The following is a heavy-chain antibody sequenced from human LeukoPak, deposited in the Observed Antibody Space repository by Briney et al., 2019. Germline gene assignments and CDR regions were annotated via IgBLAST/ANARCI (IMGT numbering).Heavy chain of an antibody. V-gene: IGHV3-21*01. J-gene: IGHJ4*02. Sequence: PGRSLRLSCAASGFTFSSYSMNWVRQAPGKGLEWVSSISSSSSYIYYADSVKGRFTISRDNAKNSLYLQMNSLRAEDTAVYYCARVPKNGDVYSNPFDYWGQGTLVTVSS. CDR2: ISSSSSYI. CDR1: GFTFSSYS. D-gene: IGHD4-11*01. CDR3: ARVPKNGDVYSNPFDY.